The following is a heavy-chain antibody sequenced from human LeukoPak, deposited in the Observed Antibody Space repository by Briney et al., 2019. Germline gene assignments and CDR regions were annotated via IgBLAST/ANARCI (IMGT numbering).Heavy chain of an antibody. CDR1: GFTFSRCS. J-gene: IGHJ4*02. CDR3: AGNSILTGYYLFDY. D-gene: IGHD3-9*01. V-gene: IGHV3-48*04. Sequence: PGGSLRLPCAASGFTFSRCSMNWVRQAPGKGLEWVSYISSSSSTIYYADSVKGRFTISRDNAKNSLYLQMNSLRAEDTAVYYCAGNSILTGYYLFDYWGQGTLVTVSS. CDR2: ISSSSSTI.